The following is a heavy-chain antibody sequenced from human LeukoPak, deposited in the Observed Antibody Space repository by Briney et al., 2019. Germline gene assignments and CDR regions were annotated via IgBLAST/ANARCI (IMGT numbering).Heavy chain of an antibody. CDR3: ARDRDSSGWYEGFGY. CDR1: GFTFSSSA. D-gene: IGHD6-19*01. J-gene: IGHJ4*02. V-gene: IGHV3-30-3*01. CDR2: ISYDGSNK. Sequence: GGSLRLSCAASGFTFSSSAMHWVRQSPDKGLEWVAVISYDGSNKYYADSVKGRFTISRDNSKNTLYLQMNSLRADDTAVYYCARDRDSSGWYEGFGYWGQGTLVTVSS.